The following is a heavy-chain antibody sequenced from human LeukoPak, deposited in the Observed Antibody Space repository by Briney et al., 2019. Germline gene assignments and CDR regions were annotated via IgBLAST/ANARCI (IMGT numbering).Heavy chain of an antibody. CDR1: GGTFRSYA. Sequence: SVKVSCKASGGTFRSYAISWVRQAPGQGLEWMGGIIPIFGTANYAQKFQGRVTITTDESTSTAYMELSSLRSEDTAVYYCASTAMVRYYYYYMDVWGKGTTVTVSS. CDR3: ASTAMVRYYYYYMDV. D-gene: IGHD5-18*01. V-gene: IGHV1-69*05. CDR2: IIPIFGTA. J-gene: IGHJ6*03.